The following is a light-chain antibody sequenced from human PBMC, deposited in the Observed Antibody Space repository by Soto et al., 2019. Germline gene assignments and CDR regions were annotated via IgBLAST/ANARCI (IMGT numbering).Light chain of an antibody. CDR2: EVN. CDR1: SSDVGGYNY. V-gene: IGLV2-14*01. CDR3: SSYPSITSYVI. J-gene: IGLJ2*01. Sequence: QSALTQSASVSGSPGQSITISCTGTSSDVGGYNYVSWYQQHPGRAPKLMIYEVNNRPSGVSNRFSGSKSGNTASLTISGLQAEDEADYYCSSYPSITSYVIFGGGTKLTVL.